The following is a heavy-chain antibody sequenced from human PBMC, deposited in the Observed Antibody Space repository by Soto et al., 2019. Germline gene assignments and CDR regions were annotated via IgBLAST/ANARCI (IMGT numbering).Heavy chain of an antibody. CDR3: ARVVYGSGSYYYFDY. Sequence: VASVKVSCKASGGTFSSYTISWVRQAPGQGLEWMGRIIPILGIANYAQKFQGRVTTTADKSTSTAYMELSSLRSEDTAVYYCARVVYGSGSYYYFDYWGQGTLVTVSS. J-gene: IGHJ4*02. CDR1: GGTFSSYT. CDR2: IIPILGIA. V-gene: IGHV1-69*02. D-gene: IGHD3-10*01.